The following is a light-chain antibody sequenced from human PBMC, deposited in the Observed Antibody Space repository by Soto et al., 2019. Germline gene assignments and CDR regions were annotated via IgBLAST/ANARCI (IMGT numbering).Light chain of an antibody. Sequence: ETVLTQSPGTLSLSPGERATLSCRASQSVSRSSVAWYQHKPGQAPRLLIYSASSRATGIPDRFSGSGSGTDFTLTIYRLEPEDFAVYYCQQHGNSPLTFGPGTKVDIQ. CDR3: QQHGNSPLT. J-gene: IGKJ3*01. V-gene: IGKV3-20*01. CDR2: SAS. CDR1: QSVSRSS.